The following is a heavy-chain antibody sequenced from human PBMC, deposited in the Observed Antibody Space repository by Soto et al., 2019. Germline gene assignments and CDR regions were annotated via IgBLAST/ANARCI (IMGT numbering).Heavy chain of an antibody. CDR2: IYWDDDK. CDR3: AHSDYVWGSYRPCFDY. V-gene: IGHV2-5*02. D-gene: IGHD3-16*02. CDR1: RFSLSTSGVG. Sequence: QINLKESGPTLVKPTQTLTLTCTFSRFSLSTSGVGVGWIRQPPGKGLEWLALIYWDDDKRYSPSLKSRLTITKDTSKNQVVLTMTNMDPVDTATYYCAHSDYVWGSYRPCFDYWGHGTLVTVSS. J-gene: IGHJ4*01.